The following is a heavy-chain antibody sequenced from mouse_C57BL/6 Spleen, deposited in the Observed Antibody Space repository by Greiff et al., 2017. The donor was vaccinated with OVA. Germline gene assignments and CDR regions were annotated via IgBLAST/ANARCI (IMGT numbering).Heavy chain of an antibody. Sequence: EVQLVESGGGLVKPGGSLKLSCAASGFTFSDYGMHWVRQAPEKGLEWVAYISSGSSTIYYADTVKGRFTISRDNAKNTLFLQMTSLRSEDTAMYYCARDCPFAYWGQGTLVTVSA. CDR2: ISSGSSTI. CDR1: GFTFSDYG. CDR3: ARDCPFAY. J-gene: IGHJ3*01. V-gene: IGHV5-17*01.